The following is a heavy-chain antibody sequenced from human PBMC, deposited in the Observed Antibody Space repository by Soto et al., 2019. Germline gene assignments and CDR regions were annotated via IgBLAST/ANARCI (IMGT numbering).Heavy chain of an antibody. CDR2: ISANNGNT. CDR1: GYIFTTYG. V-gene: IGHV1-18*01. J-gene: IGHJ3*02. Sequence: AASVKVSCKASGYIFTTYGISWVRQAPGQGLEWMGWISANNGNTYYAQKFQGRVTMNTDTPTRTIYMELRSLRSDDTAVYYCARDLQFYSDSSGYRDVFDIWGQGTKVTVSS. CDR3: ARDLQFYSDSSGYRDVFDI. D-gene: IGHD3-22*01.